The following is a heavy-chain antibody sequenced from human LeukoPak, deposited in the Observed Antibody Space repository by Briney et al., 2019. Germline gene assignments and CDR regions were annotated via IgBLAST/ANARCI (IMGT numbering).Heavy chain of an antibody. D-gene: IGHD3-3*01. Sequence: SGPTLVNPTQTLTLTCTFSGFSLSTSGVGVGWIRQPPGKALEWLALIYWDDDKRYSPSLKSRLTITKDASKNQVVLTLTDMDPVDTATYYCTHKYDFWSGYGYWGQGTLVTVSS. J-gene: IGHJ4*02. CDR1: GFSLSTSGVG. CDR3: THKYDFWSGYGY. CDR2: IYWDDDK. V-gene: IGHV2-5*02.